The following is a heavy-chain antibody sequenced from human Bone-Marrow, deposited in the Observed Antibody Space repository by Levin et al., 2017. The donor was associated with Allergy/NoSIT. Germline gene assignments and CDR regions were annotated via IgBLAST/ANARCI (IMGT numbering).Heavy chain of an antibody. V-gene: IGHV3-74*01. J-gene: IGHJ6*02. CDR3: VRYYYGLDV. Sequence: PGGSLRLSCAASGFTFSSYWVHWVRQAPGKGLVWVSRINSDGTSTNYADSVKGRFTISRDNAKNTLYLQMNSLRAEDTAVYYCVRYYYGLDVWGQGTTVTVSS. CDR1: GFTFSSYW. CDR2: INSDGTST.